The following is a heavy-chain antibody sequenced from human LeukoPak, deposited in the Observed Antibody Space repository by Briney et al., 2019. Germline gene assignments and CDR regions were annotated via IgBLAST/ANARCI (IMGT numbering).Heavy chain of an antibody. D-gene: IGHD5-18*01. CDR2: INHSGST. CDR1: GFTFSNAW. Sequence: PGGSLRLSCAASGFTFSNAWMSWVRQPPGKGLEWIGEINHSGSTNYNPSLKSRVTISVDTSKNQFSLKLSSVTAADTAVYYCARGRRIQLWLRAFDIWGQGTMVTVSS. CDR3: ARGRRIQLWLRAFDI. J-gene: IGHJ3*02. V-gene: IGHV4-34*01.